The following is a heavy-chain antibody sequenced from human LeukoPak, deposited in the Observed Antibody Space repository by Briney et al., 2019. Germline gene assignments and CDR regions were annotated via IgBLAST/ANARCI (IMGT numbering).Heavy chain of an antibody. D-gene: IGHD2-2*02. V-gene: IGHV3-30-3*01. CDR3: ARGGYCSSTSCYRYFDY. CDR1: GFTFSSYA. J-gene: IGHJ4*02. CDR2: ISYDGSNK. Sequence: GGSLRLSCAASGFTFSSYAMHWVRQAPGKGLEWVAVISYDGSNKYYADSVKGRFTISRDNSKNTLYLQMNSLRAEDTVVYYCARGGYCSSTSCYRYFDYWGQGTLVTVSS.